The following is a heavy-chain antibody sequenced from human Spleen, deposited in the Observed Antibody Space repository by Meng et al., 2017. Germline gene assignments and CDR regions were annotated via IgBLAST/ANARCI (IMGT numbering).Heavy chain of an antibody. CDR1: GASITTSSSNW. CDR2: IYHSGST. CDR3: ARGLGGLLDY. J-gene: IGHJ4*02. Sequence: QVQLQESGPGLVKPSGTLSLTCAVSGASITTSSSNWWSWVRQPPDKGLEWIGEIYHSGSTNYNPSLKSRVTISVDKSKNQFSLKLSSVTAADTAVYYCARGLGGLLDYWGQGTLVTVSS. D-gene: IGHD7-27*01. V-gene: IGHV4-4*02.